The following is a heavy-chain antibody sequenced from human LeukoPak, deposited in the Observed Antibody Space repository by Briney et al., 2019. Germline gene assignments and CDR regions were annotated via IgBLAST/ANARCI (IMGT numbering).Heavy chain of an antibody. V-gene: IGHV3-30*02. J-gene: IGHJ5*02. CDR1: GFTFRTYG. Sequence: GGSLRLSCAGSGFTFRTYGMHWVRQAPGRGLEWVAFSRYDGINEYYADSVKGRFTISRDNSKNTLYLQMNSLRAEDTAVYYCAKDGERWLQFGTCWFDPLGQGTLVTVSS. CDR3: AKDGERWLQFGTCWFDP. D-gene: IGHD5-24*01. CDR2: SRYDGINE.